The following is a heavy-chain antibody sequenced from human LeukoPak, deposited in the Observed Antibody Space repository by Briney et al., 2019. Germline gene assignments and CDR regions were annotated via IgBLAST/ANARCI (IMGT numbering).Heavy chain of an antibody. CDR3: AGNFTSGYFNLEY. V-gene: IGHV3-48*02. D-gene: IGHD5-12*01. J-gene: IGHJ4*02. CDR1: GFTFSSYS. Sequence: PGGSLRLSCAASGFTFSSYSMNWVRQAPGRGLEWVSYINSAATAVYYADSVKGRFTISRDNAKNTLYLQMNSLRDEDTAIYYCAGNFTSGYFNLEYWGQGTLVTVSS. CDR2: INSAATAV.